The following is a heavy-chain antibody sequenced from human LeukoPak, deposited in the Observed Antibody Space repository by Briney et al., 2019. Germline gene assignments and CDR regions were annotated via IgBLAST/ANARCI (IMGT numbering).Heavy chain of an antibody. V-gene: IGHV3-7*01. CDR3: ARDLRQKDYYGMDV. Sequence: PGGSLRLSCAASGFTFSSYWMSWVGQAPGKGLEWVANIKQDGSEKYYVDSVKGRFTISRDNAKNSLYLQMNSLRAEDTSVYYCARDLRQKDYYGMDVWGQGTTVTVSS. CDR2: IKQDGSEK. J-gene: IGHJ6*02. CDR1: GFTFSSYW.